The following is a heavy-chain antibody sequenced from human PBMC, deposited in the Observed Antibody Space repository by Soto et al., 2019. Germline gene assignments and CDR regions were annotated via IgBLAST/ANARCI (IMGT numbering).Heavy chain of an antibody. V-gene: IGHV3-7*05. D-gene: IGHD2-8*01. CDR3: ARNGR. CDR2: IKPDGSET. CDR1: GFTFSTYW. J-gene: IGHJ4*01. Sequence: EVQLVESGGGLVQPGGSLRLSCAASGFTFSTYWRSWVRQATGKGLEWVANIKPDGSETDYVDSVKGRFTISRDNAKNSLFLQMNSLRAEETAVYYCARNGRWGHGTFVTVSS.